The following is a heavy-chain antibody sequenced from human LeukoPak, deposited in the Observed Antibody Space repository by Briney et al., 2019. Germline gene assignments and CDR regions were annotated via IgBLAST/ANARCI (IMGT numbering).Heavy chain of an antibody. CDR1: GGSISSSNW. Sequence: SETLSLTCAVSGGSISSSNWWSWVRQPPGKGLEWIGEIYHSGSTNYNPSLKSRVTISVDKSKNQFSLKLSSVTAADTAVYYCARDPGWSHYYDMDVWGQGTTVTVSS. V-gene: IGHV4-4*02. D-gene: IGHD2-8*01. CDR3: ARDPGWSHYYDMDV. CDR2: IYHSGST. J-gene: IGHJ6*02.